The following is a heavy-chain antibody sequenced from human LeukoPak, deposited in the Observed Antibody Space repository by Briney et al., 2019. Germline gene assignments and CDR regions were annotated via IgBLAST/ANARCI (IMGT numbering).Heavy chain of an antibody. Sequence: SETLSLTCTVSGGSISSYYWSWIRQPPGKGLEWIGYIYTSGSTNYNPSLKSRVTISVDTSKNQFSLKLSSVTAADTAVYYCARQPLAALYYFDYWGQGTLVTVSS. V-gene: IGHV4-4*09. D-gene: IGHD6-25*01. CDR1: GGSISSYY. CDR2: IYTSGST. CDR3: ARQPLAALYYFDY. J-gene: IGHJ4*02.